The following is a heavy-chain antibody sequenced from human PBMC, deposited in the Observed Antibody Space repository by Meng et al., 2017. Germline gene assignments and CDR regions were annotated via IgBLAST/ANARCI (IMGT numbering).Heavy chain of an antibody. J-gene: IGHJ6*02. D-gene: IGHD1-14*01. CDR3: ARDSPVGRGRENAYYYNYGMDV. CDR2: IYYSGST. CDR1: GGSISSYY. V-gene: IGHV4-59*12. Sequence: SETLSLTCTDSGGSISSYYWSWIRQPPGKGLEWIGYIYYSGSTNYNPSLKSRVTISVDTSKNQFSMKLSSVTAADTAVYYCARDSPVGRGRENAYYYNYGMDVWGQGTMVTVSS.